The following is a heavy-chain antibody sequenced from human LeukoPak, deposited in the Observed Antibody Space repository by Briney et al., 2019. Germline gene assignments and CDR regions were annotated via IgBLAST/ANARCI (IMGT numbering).Heavy chain of an antibody. CDR1: VGSINSFY. CDR3: ARRTVVLDF. CDR2: IYSSGST. D-gene: IGHD4-23*01. Sequence: SETLSLTCTVSVGSINSFYWSWIRQPPGKGLEWIGYIYSSGSTTYNPSLKSRVTISVDTSKNQFSLKLSSVTAADTAVYYCARRTVVLDFWGLGTLVTVSS. V-gene: IGHV4-59*01. J-gene: IGHJ4*02.